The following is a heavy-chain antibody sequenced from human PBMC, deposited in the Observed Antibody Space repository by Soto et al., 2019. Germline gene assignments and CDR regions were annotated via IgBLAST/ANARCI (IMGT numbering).Heavy chain of an antibody. CDR1: GYTFTSYG. CDR3: ARAIQPKGLWLVRGYYFDY. J-gene: IGHJ4*02. D-gene: IGHD6-19*01. V-gene: IGHV1-18*01. CDR2: ISAYNGNT. Sequence: QVQLVQSGAEVKKPGASVKVSCKASGYTFTSYGISWVRQAPGQGLEWMGWISAYNGNTNYAQKLQGRVTMTTDTSTRTAYMELRSLRCADTAVYYCARAIQPKGLWLVRGYYFDYGGQGTLVTVSS.